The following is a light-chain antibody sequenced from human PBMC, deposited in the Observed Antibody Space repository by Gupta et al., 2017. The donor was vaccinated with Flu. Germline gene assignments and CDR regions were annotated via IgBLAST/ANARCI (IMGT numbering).Light chain of an antibody. CDR2: GAS. Sequence: ENVLTQSPGTLSLSPGERVTLSCRASQSVSNNYLAWYQQILGQPPRLLIYGASNRATGIPDRFSGSGSGTDFTLTISRLEPEDFVVYYCQQFGSSPYTFGQGSKLEIK. CDR3: QQFGSSPYT. V-gene: IGKV3-20*01. J-gene: IGKJ2*01. CDR1: QSVSNNY.